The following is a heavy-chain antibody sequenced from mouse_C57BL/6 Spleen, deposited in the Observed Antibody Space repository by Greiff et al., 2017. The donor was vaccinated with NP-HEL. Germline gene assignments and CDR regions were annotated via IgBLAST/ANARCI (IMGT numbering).Heavy chain of an antibody. CDR1: GFTFSSYA. CDR3: TRDRDGNYPFDY. D-gene: IGHD2-1*01. CDR2: ISSGGDYI. V-gene: IGHV5-9-1*02. J-gene: IGHJ2*01. Sequence: EVKVVESGEGLVKPGGSLKLSCAASGFTFSSYAMSWVRQTPEKRLEWVAYISSGGDYIYYADTVKGRFTISRDNARNTLYLQMSSLKSEDTAMYYCTRDRDGNYPFDYWGQGTTLTVSS.